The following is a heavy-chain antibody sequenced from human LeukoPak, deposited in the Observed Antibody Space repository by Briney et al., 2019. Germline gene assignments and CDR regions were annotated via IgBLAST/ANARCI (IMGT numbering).Heavy chain of an antibody. Sequence: GRSLRLSCAASGFTFSSYAMHWVRQAPGKGLEWVAVISYDGSNKYYADSVKGRFTISRDNSKNTLYLQMNSLTAEDTAVYYCARTIFGVTHGFDIWGQGTMVTVSS. CDR3: ARTIFGVTHGFDI. CDR1: GFTFSSYA. J-gene: IGHJ3*02. V-gene: IGHV3-30-3*01. CDR2: ISYDGSNK. D-gene: IGHD3-3*01.